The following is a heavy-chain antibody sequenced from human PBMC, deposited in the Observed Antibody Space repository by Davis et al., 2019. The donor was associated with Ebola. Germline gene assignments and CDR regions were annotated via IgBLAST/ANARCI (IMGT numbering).Heavy chain of an antibody. CDR2: IYSGGST. CDR3: ARDYGDYYYGMDV. D-gene: IGHD4-17*01. CDR1: GFTVSSNY. V-gene: IGHV3-66*01. Sequence: GGSLRPSCAASGFTVSSNYMSWVRQPPGKGLEWVSVIYSGGSTYYADSVKGRFTISRDNSKNTLYLQMNSLRAEDTAVYYCARDYGDYYYGMDVWGQGTTVTVSS. J-gene: IGHJ6*02.